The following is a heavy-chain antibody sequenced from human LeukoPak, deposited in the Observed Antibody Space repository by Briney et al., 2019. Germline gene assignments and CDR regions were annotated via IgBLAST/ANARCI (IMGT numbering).Heavy chain of an antibody. V-gene: IGHV3-23*01. CDR1: GFTFSSYA. CDR3: AKERRITMIVAVITGYFDY. Sequence: GGSLRLSCAASGFTFSSYAMSWVRQAPGKGLEWVSAISGSGGSTYYADSVKGRFTISRDNSKNTLYLQMNSLRAEDTAVYYCAKERRITMIVAVITGYFDYWGQGTLVTVSS. J-gene: IGHJ4*02. CDR2: ISGSGGST. D-gene: IGHD3-22*01.